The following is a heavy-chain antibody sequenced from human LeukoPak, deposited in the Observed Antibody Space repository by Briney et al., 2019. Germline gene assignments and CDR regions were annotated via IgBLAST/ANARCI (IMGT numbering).Heavy chain of an antibody. CDR3: AKDIAASGLPRIFDF. CDR2: VSGSGGRGAT. V-gene: IGHV3-23*01. J-gene: IGHJ4*02. D-gene: IGHD6-13*01. CDR1: GFTFSNCV. Sequence: GGSLRLSCAGSGFTFSNCVMSCVCQAPGKGLEWVSCVSGSGGRGATYYTDSVKGRFTISRDNAKNTMYLQMNSLSGEDTAIYYCAKDIAASGLPRIFDFWGQGTLVTVSS.